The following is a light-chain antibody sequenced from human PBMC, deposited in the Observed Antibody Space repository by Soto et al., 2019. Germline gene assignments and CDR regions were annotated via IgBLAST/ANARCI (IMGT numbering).Light chain of an antibody. CDR3: QQYSTTPT. J-gene: IGKJ5*01. CDR1: QSVFYSSNDKNF. Sequence: DIVMTQSPDSLAVSLCGRATITCTYSQSVFYSSNDKNFLAWYQQKSGHPPKLLIYWASTRESGVPDLFSGSGSRTDFSLTVSSFQAEDAAVYYCQQYSTTPTFGQGTRLEIK. V-gene: IGKV4-1*01. CDR2: WAS.